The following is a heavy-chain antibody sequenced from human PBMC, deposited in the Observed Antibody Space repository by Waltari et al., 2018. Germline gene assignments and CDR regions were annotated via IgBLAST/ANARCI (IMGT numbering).Heavy chain of an antibody. Sequence: EVQLVESGGGLVQPGGSLRLSCAASGFTVSTNYMIWVRQVPGKGQAWVPVIYSGSSTYYADSVKGRFTISRDNSKNTLYLQMNSLRAEDTAVYYCAREIKESIFGVVINYYYGMDVWGQGTTVTVSS. D-gene: IGHD3-3*01. CDR2: IYSGSST. CDR3: AREIKESIFGVVINYYYGMDV. V-gene: IGHV3-66*02. J-gene: IGHJ6*02. CDR1: GFTVSTNY.